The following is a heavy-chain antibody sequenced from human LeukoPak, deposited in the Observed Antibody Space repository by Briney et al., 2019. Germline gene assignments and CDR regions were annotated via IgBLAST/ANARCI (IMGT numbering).Heavy chain of an antibody. CDR3: ARSGLIVVVPAALDAFDI. CDR2: ISAYNGNT. CDR1: GYTFTSYG. J-gene: IGHJ3*02. V-gene: IGHV1-18*01. D-gene: IGHD2-2*01. Sequence: ASVKVSCKASGYTFTSYGISWVRQAPGQGLEWMGWISAYNGNTNYAQKLQGRVTMTTDTSTSTAYMELRSLRSDDTAVYYCARSGLIVVVPAALDAFDIWGQGTMVTVSS.